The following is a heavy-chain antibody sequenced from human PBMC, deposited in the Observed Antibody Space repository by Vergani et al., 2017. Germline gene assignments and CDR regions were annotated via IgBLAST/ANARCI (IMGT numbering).Heavy chain of an antibody. CDR2: IYHSGST. D-gene: IGHD5-12*01. CDR3: ARNSGYDSVIYFDY. Sequence: QVQLQESGPGLVKPSETLSLTCAVSGYSISSGYYWGWIRQPPGKGLEWIGSIYHSGSTYYNPSLKSRVTISVDTSKNQFSLKLSSVTAADPAVYYCARNSGYDSVIYFDYWGQGTLVTVSS. CDR1: GYSISSGYY. J-gene: IGHJ4*02. V-gene: IGHV4-38-2*01.